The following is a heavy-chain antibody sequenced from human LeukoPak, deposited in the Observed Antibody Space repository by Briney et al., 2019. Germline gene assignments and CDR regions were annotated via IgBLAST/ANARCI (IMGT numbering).Heavy chain of an antibody. J-gene: IGHJ5*02. V-gene: IGHV1-8*01. CDR3: ARGRGAADNWFDP. D-gene: IGHD6-13*01. CDR2: MNTNSGNA. CDR1: GYTFTSYD. Sequence: ASVKVSCKASGYTFTSYDINWVRQATGQGLEWMGWMNTNSGNAGYAQKFQGRVTMTRNTSISTAYMELSSLRSEDTAVYYWARGRGAADNWFDPWGQGTLVTVSS.